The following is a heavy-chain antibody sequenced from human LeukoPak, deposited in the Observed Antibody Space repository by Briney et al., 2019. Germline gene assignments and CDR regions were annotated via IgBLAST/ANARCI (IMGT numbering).Heavy chain of an antibody. V-gene: IGHV3-69-1*02. CDR2: ISGLSTHI. Sequence: GGSLRLSCSASGFTLSDYDMNWVRQAPGKGLEWVSSISGLSTHIYYGDSVKGRFSISRDNAKNSVYLQMNSLGVEDTAIYYCGRAFPPLRTSSAGDLWGQGILVTLSS. CDR1: GFTLSDYD. D-gene: IGHD3-16*01. CDR3: GRAFPPLRTSSAGDL. J-gene: IGHJ4*02.